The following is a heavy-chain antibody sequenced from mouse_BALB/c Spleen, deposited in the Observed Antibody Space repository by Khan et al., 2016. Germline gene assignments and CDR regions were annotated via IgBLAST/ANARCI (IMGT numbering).Heavy chain of an antibody. Sequence: EVELVESGGGLVQPGGSLKLSCATSGFTFSDYYMYWVRQTPEKRLEWVAYINNGGGSTYYPDTVKGRFTISRDNAKNTLYLQMSRLKSEDTAMYYCARPQLGAFDCWGQGTTLTVSS. CDR1: GFTFSDYY. V-gene: IGHV5-12*02. J-gene: IGHJ2*01. D-gene: IGHD4-1*02. CDR3: ARPQLGAFDC. CDR2: INNGGGST.